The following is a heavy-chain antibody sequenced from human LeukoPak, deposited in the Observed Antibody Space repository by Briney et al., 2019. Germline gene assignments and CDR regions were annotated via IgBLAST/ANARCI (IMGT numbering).Heavy chain of an antibody. D-gene: IGHD3-3*01. J-gene: IGHJ5*02. V-gene: IGHV4-4*07. CDR3: ARDADERSYDFWSGYTYNWFDP. CDR2: IYTSGST. CDR1: GGSISSYY. Sequence: PSETLSLTCTVSGGSISSYYWSWIRQPAGKGLEWIGRIYTSGSTNYNPSLKSRVTMSVDTSKNQFSLKLSSVTAADTAVYYCARDADERSYDFWSGYTYNWFDPWGQGTLVTVSS.